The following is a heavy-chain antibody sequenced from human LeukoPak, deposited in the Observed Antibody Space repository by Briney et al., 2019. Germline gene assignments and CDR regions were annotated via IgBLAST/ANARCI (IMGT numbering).Heavy chain of an antibody. D-gene: IGHD3-22*01. Sequence: PSETLSLTCTVSGGSISSYYWSWIRQPPGKGLEWIGYIYYSGSTNYNPSLKSRVTISVDTSKNQFSLKLSSVTAADTAVYYCARGTPSYDSSGYYYLGYFDYWGQGTLVTVSS. V-gene: IGHV4-59*01. CDR1: GGSISSYY. J-gene: IGHJ4*02. CDR3: ARGTPSYDSSGYYYLGYFDY. CDR2: IYYSGST.